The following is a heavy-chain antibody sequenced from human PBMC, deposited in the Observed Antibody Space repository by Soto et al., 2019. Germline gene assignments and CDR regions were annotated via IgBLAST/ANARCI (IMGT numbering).Heavy chain of an antibody. CDR1: GGTFSSYA. CDR3: ARVAEWEHLSLNWFDP. Sequence: QVQLVQSGAEVKKPGSSVKVSCKASGGTFSSYAISWVRQAPGQGLEWMGGIIPIFGTANYAQKFQGRVTITADESTSTAYMEQSSLRSEDTAVYYCARVAEWEHLSLNWFDPWGQGTLVTVSS. V-gene: IGHV1-69*01. J-gene: IGHJ5*02. D-gene: IGHD1-26*01. CDR2: IIPIFGTA.